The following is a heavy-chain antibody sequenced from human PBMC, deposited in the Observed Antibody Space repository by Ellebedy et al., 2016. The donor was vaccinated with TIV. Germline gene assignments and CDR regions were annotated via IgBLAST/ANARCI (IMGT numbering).Heavy chain of an antibody. D-gene: IGHD2-15*01. Sequence: GGSLRLXXAASGFSFSDSYMSWIRQAPGKGLEWVSYISSGGTTIHYVDSVKGRFTISRDNAKNSLYLQMNSLRAEDTAVYYCAKVVKGSLDPWGQGPLVTVSS. J-gene: IGHJ5*02. CDR1: GFSFSDSY. CDR2: ISSGGTTI. CDR3: AKVVKGSLDP. V-gene: IGHV3-11*01.